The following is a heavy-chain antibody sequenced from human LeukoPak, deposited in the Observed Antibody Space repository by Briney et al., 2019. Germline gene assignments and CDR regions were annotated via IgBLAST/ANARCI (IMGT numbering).Heavy chain of an antibody. J-gene: IGHJ4*02. D-gene: IGHD6-13*01. CDR2: FDPEDGET. Sequence: ASVKVSCKVSGYTLTELSMHWVRQAPGKGLEWMGGFDPEDGETIYAQKFQGRVTMTEDTSTDTAYMELSSLGSEDTAVYYCATTRATYSSSSHDDYWGQGTLVTVSS. CDR1: GYTLTELS. V-gene: IGHV1-24*01. CDR3: ATTRATYSSSSHDDY.